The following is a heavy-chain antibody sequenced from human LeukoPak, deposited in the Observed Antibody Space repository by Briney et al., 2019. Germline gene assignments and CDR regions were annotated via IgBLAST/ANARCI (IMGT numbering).Heavy chain of an antibody. Sequence: ASVKVSCKASGYTFTGYYMHWVRQAPGQGLEWMGWMNPNSGGTNYAQKFQGRVTTTRDTSISTAYMELSRLRSDDTAVYYCATVVGARGGDYFDYWGQGTLVTVSS. CDR1: GYTFTGYY. V-gene: IGHV1-2*02. CDR2: MNPNSGGT. J-gene: IGHJ4*02. CDR3: ATVVGARGGDYFDY. D-gene: IGHD1-26*01.